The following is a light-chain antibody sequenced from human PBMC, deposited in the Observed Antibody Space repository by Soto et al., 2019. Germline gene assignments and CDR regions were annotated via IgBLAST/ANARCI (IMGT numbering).Light chain of an antibody. Sequence: EIVLTQSPATLSLSPGERVTLSCRASQSVSNSLAWYQQKPGQPPRLLIYDVSNRATGIPARFSGSGSGTDFTLTNTSLEPEDFAVYFCHQRYNWPRVTFGQGTRLEIK. V-gene: IGKV3-11*01. CDR3: HQRYNWPRVT. CDR1: QSVSNS. CDR2: DVS. J-gene: IGKJ5*01.